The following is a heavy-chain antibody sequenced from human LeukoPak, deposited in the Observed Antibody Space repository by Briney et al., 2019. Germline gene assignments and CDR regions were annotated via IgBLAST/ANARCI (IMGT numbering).Heavy chain of an antibody. D-gene: IGHD1-14*01. J-gene: IGHJ4*02. V-gene: IGHV3-23*01. Sequence: GGSLRLSCAVSGFTFSSYAMSWVRQAPGKGLEWVSGISSSGGSTYYADSVKGRFTISRDNSKNTLYLQMNSLRAEDTAVYYCAKDLRNIHYLDYWGQGTLVTVSS. CDR3: AKDLRNIHYLDY. CDR1: GFTFSSYA. CDR2: ISSSGGST.